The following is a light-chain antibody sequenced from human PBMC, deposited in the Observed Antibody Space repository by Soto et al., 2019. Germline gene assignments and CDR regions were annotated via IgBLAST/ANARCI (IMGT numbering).Light chain of an antibody. V-gene: IGKV3-20*01. J-gene: IGKJ1*01. CDR3: QQYGSSAWT. CDR2: GAS. Sequence: EIVLTQSPGTLSLSPGERATLSCRASQSVSSSYLAWYQQKPGQAPRLLIYGASSRATGIPDRFSGSGSGTDFTLTIXRLEPEDFAVYYCQQYGSSAWTFGQGTKVDI. CDR1: QSVSSSY.